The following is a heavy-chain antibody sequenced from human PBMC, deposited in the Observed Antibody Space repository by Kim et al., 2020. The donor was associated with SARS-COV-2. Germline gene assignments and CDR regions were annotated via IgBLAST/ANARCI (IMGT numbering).Heavy chain of an antibody. CDR3: ATNLAAAGVV. CDR1: GFTVSSNY. V-gene: IGHV3-66*01. D-gene: IGHD6-13*01. Sequence: GGSLRLSCAASGFTVSSNYMSWLRQAPGKGLEWLSVIYSGNKTYYVDSVKGRFIISRDNSKNTLYLQMSSLRVEDTAVYYCATNLAAAGVVWGQGPLVTV. J-gene: IGHJ4*02. CDR2: IYSGNKT.